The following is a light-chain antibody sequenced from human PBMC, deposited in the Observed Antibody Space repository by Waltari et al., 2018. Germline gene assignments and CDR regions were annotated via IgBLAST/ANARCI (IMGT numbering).Light chain of an antibody. CDR2: GGI. CDR1: SLSNYF. V-gene: IGLV3-19*01. J-gene: IGLJ2*01. Sequence: SSDLTQDPAVSVVLGQTVNITCKGDSLSNYFPAWDQQKPGQAPLVFVFGGINRPSGIPGRFSASGSADTSSLFITGAQAEDEAAYYCSSRIVSPSSVRFGGGTQVTVL. CDR3: SSRIVSPSSVR.